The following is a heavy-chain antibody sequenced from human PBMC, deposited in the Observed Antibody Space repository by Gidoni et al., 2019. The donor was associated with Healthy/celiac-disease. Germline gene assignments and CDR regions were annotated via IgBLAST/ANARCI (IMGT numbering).Heavy chain of an antibody. D-gene: IGHD7-27*01. Sequence: EVQLVESGGGLVQPGGSLRLSCAASGFTFSSYDMHWVRQATGKGLEWVSAIGTAGDTYYPGSVKGRFTISRENAKNSLYLQMNSLRAGDTAVYYCARGNWDNHAFDYWGQGTLVTVSS. CDR1: GFTFSSYD. CDR2: IGTAGDT. J-gene: IGHJ4*02. CDR3: ARGNWDNHAFDY. V-gene: IGHV3-13*01.